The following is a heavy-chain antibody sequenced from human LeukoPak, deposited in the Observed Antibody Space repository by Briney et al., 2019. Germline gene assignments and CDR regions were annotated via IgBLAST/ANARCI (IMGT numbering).Heavy chain of an antibody. Sequence: GGSLRLSCAVSGFTFRNNAMSWVRQAPGKGLEWVSALNDAGTTTYYADSVKGRFTISRDNSNDMLFLQMNSLRAEDTALYYCARDIYDFWSGYYMDVWGKGTTVTVSS. CDR2: LNDAGTTT. J-gene: IGHJ6*03. CDR3: ARDIYDFWSGYYMDV. CDR1: GFTFRNNA. V-gene: IGHV3-23*01. D-gene: IGHD3-3*01.